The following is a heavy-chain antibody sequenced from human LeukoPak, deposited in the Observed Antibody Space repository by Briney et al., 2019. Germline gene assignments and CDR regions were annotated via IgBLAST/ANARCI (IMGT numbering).Heavy chain of an antibody. CDR1: GFTVSTNY. CDR2: LYSGSDT. D-gene: IGHD3-10*01. CDR3: ARVGDHFHWYLDL. V-gene: IGHV3-53*01. J-gene: IGHJ2*01. Sequence: GGSLRLSCAASGFTVSTNYMNWVRQAPGKGLEWVSILYSGSDTYYADSVKGRFTISRDSSKNVLSLQMNNLRAEDTAVYYCARVGDHFHWYLDLWGRGTLVTVSS.